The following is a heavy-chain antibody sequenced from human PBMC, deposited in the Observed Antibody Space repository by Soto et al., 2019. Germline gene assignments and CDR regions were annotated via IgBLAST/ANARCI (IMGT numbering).Heavy chain of an antibody. CDR3: ARDGRVTIFGVEKGGFDY. Sequence: QVQLVQSGAEVKKPGASVKVSCKASGYTFTSYAMHWVRQAPGQRLEWMGWINAGNGNTKYSQKFQGRATITRDTSASTAHMEPSNLRAEDTAVYCCARDGRVTIFGVEKGGFDYWGQGPLVTVSS. D-gene: IGHD3-3*01. V-gene: IGHV1-3*01. J-gene: IGHJ4*02. CDR1: GYTFTSYA. CDR2: INAGNGNT.